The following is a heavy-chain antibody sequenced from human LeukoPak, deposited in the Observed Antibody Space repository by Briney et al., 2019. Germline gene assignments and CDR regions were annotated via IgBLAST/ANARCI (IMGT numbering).Heavy chain of an antibody. Sequence: GGSLRLSCAASEFTFSSYSMSWVRQAPGKGLEWVANIKQDGSEKYYVDSVKGRFTISRDNAKNSLYLQMNSLRAEDTAVYYCARGGYSYGPYGMDVWGQGTTVTVSS. D-gene: IGHD5-18*01. V-gene: IGHV3-7*01. CDR1: EFTFSSYS. CDR3: ARGGYSYGPYGMDV. J-gene: IGHJ6*02. CDR2: IKQDGSEK.